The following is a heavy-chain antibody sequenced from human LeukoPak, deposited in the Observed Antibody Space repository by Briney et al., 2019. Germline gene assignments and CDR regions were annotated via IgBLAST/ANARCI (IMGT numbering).Heavy chain of an antibody. CDR1: GFTFSNYW. D-gene: IGHD1-1*01. V-gene: IGHV3-23*01. CDR2: ISGSGIST. J-gene: IGHJ4*02. Sequence: GGSLRLSCAASGFTFSNYWMSWARQAPGKGLEWVSGISGSGISTYYADSVKGRFTISRDNSKNTLYLQMSSLRAQDTAVYYCARGRYDWNDVGYFDYWGQGTLVTVSS. CDR3: ARGRYDWNDVGYFDY.